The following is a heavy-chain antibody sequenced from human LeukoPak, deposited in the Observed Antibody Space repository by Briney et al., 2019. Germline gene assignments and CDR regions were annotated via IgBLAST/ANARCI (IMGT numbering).Heavy chain of an antibody. CDR2: IYSGGTT. J-gene: IGHJ3*02. Sequence: GGSLRLSCAASGFILSSNYMSWVRRAPGEGPEWVSVIYSGGTTYYADSVKGRFTISRDNSNNTLYLQMNSLRAEDTAVYYCARGPVTRFEIWGQGTMVTVSS. CDR1: GFILSSNY. V-gene: IGHV3-53*01. D-gene: IGHD4-17*01. CDR3: ARGPVTRFEI.